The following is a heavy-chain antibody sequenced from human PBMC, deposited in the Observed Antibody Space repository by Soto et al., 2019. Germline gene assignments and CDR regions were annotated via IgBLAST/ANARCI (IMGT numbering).Heavy chain of an antibody. CDR1: GGSISSGGYY. J-gene: IGHJ6*03. V-gene: IGHV4-31*03. CDR3: ARIRSAPRLNKYYYYMDV. CDR2: IYYSGST. Sequence: SETLSLTCTVSGGSISSGGYYWSWIRQHPGKGLEWIGYIYYSGSTYYNPSLKSRVTISVDTSKNQFSLKLSSVTAADTAVYYCARIRSAPRLNKYYYYMDVWGKGTTVTVSS.